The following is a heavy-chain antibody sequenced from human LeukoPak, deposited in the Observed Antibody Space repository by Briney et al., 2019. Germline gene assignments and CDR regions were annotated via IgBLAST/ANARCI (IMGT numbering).Heavy chain of an antibody. V-gene: IGHV4-59*01. CDR2: IYHSGST. D-gene: IGHD1-1*01. CDR3: ARGSGTTTRPPIYYYYMDV. Sequence: SETLSLTCSVSGGSMSSYYWSWIRQSPGKGLEWIEYIYHSGSTDYNSSLKSRVTISEDTSKKQFSLKASSVTAADTAVYYCARGSGTTTRPPIYYYYMDVWGKGTTVTISS. CDR1: GGSMSSYY. J-gene: IGHJ6*03.